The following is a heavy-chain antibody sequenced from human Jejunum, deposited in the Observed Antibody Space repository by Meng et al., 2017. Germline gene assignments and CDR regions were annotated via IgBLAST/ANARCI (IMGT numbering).Heavy chain of an antibody. V-gene: IGHV4-59*11. CDR3: ASAGSSGWNWYFGL. CDR1: GSSLSGHY. J-gene: IGHJ2*01. Sequence: KLQGSGPGLVKASETLSLTCNVSGSSLSGHYWSWIRQAPGKGLEWIGHIFYSGNTNYNPALKSRVAMSLDTSENRFSLQLHSVTAADTAVYYCASAGSSGWNWYFGLWGRGTLVTVSS. CDR2: IFYSGNT. D-gene: IGHD3-10*01.